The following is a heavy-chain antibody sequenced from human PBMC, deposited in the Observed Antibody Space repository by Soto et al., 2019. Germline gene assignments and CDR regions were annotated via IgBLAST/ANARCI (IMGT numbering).Heavy chain of an antibody. Sequence: QVQLQESGPGLVKPSQTLSLTCTVSGGSISRGGYYWNWIRQHPGKGLEWIGYIFYSGTTYSNPSLKSRVTISVDTSKNQFSLKLSSVTAADTAVYYCARSVDPWGQGTLVTVSS. V-gene: IGHV4-31*03. CDR2: IFYSGTT. CDR3: ARSVDP. J-gene: IGHJ5*02. CDR1: GGSISRGGYY.